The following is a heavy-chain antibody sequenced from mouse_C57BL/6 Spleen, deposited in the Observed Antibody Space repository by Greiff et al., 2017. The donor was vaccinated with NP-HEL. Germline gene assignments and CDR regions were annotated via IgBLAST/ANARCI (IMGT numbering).Heavy chain of an antibody. J-gene: IGHJ2*01. CDR1: GYAFSSYW. Sequence: QVQLKQSGAELVKPGASVKISCKASGYAFSSYWMNWVKQRPGKGLEWIGQFYPGDGDTNYNGKFTAKATLTADKSSSTAYMQLSSRTAEDTAVYVCARSGSPYYLDYWGQGTTLTVSS. CDR2: FYPGDGDT. V-gene: IGHV1-80*01. CDR3: ARSGSPYYLDY. D-gene: IGHD1-1*01.